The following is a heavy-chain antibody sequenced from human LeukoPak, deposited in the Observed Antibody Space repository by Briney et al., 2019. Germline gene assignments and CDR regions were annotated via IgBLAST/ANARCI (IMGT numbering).Heavy chain of an antibody. CDR2: IYYSGST. V-gene: IGHV4-61*05. D-gene: IGHD5-12*01. J-gene: IGHJ4*02. Sequence: SETLSLTCIVSGGSISTSSYYWGWIRQPPGKGLEWIGYIYYSGSTNYNPSLKSRVTISVDTSKNQFSLKLSSVTAADTAVYYCARGYGTVDYWGQGTLVTVSS. CDR1: GGSISTSSYY. CDR3: ARGYGTVDY.